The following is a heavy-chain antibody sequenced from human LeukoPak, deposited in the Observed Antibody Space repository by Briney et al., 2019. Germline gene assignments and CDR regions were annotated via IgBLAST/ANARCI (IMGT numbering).Heavy chain of an antibody. Sequence: ASVKVSCKASGYTFTGYYMHWVRQAPGQGLEWMGWINPNSGGTNYAQKFQGRVTMTRDTSISTAYMELSSLRSEDTAVYYCARALRYHLRGGFDPWGQGTLVTVSS. J-gene: IGHJ5*02. CDR1: GYTFTGYY. V-gene: IGHV1-2*02. CDR2: INPNSGGT. CDR3: ARALRYHLRGGFDP. D-gene: IGHD1-14*01.